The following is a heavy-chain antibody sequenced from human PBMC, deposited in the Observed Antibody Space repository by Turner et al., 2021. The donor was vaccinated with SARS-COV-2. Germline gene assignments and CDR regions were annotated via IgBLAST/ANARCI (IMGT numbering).Heavy chain of an antibody. V-gene: IGHV4-34*01. CDR2: IIHSGSD. Sequence: QVQLQQWGAGLFKPSESLSLTCAVNCGSFSGYYWSWIRQPPGKGLEWIGEIIHSGSDNYSPSLNSRATNSVDTSKSQFSMNLKRVTAADTAVYYCARGEWYHSYSGSHYRLRAKFYFDFWGQGALVTVSS. CDR1: CGSFSGYY. CDR3: ARGEWYHSYSGSHYRLRAKFYFDF. D-gene: IGHD3-10*01. J-gene: IGHJ4*02.